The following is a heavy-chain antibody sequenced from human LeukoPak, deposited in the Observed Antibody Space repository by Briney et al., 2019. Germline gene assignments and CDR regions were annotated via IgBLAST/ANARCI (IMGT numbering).Heavy chain of an antibody. CDR2: ISGSGGST. J-gene: IGHJ4*02. Sequence: SGGSLRLSCAASGFTFSSYAMSWVRQAPGKRLEWVSAISGSGGSTYYADSVKGRFTISRDNSKNTLYLQMNSLRAEDTAVYYCAKDLTYYDSSGYYGYWGQGTLVTVSS. V-gene: IGHV3-23*01. D-gene: IGHD3-22*01. CDR1: GFTFSSYA. CDR3: AKDLTYYDSSGYYGY.